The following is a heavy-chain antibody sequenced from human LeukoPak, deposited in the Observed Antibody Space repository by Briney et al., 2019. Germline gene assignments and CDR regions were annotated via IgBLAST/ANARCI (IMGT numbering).Heavy chain of an antibody. CDR1: GGTISSYY. Sequence: SETLSLTCTVSGGTISSYYWSWIRQPAGKGLEWIGRIYTSGGTNYNPSLKSRVTMSVDTSKNQFSLKLSSVTAADTAVYYCARLLAVAGKSQRNWYFDLWGRGTLVTVSS. V-gene: IGHV4-4*07. D-gene: IGHD6-19*01. CDR3: ARLLAVAGKSQRNWYFDL. J-gene: IGHJ2*01. CDR2: IYTSGGT.